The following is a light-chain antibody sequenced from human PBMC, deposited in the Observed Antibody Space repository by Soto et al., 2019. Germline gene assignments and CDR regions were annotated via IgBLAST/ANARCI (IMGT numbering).Light chain of an antibody. V-gene: IGLV2-23*03. CDR3: CSYAGSSTFHVV. J-gene: IGLJ2*01. CDR2: EGS. CDR1: SSDVGSYNL. Sequence: QSALTQPASVSGSPGQSITISCTGTSSDVGSYNLVSWYQQHPGKAPKLMIYEGSKRPSGVSNRFSGSKSGNTASLIISGLQAEDEADYYCCSYAGSSTFHVVFGGGTKVTVL.